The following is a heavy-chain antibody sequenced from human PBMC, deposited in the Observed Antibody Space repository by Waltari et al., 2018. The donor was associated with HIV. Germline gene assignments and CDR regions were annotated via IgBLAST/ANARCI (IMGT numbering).Heavy chain of an antibody. CDR1: GGSISNYY. CDR3: ARDGSPIDF. V-gene: IGHV4-4*07. J-gene: IGHJ4*02. CDR2: IYSSGTT. Sequence: QVQLQESGPGLVTTSETLSLTCTVSGGSISNYYWSCIRRTAGKGLEWIGRIYSSGTTEYNPSLKSRVTMSVDTSKNQFSLNLTSVTAADTAVYYCARDGSPIDFWGQGTLVTVSS.